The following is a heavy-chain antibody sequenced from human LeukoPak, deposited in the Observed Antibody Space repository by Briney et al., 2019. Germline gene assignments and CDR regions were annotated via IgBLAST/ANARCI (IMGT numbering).Heavy chain of an antibody. J-gene: IGHJ4*02. CDR1: GFTFSSYW. Sequence: GSLRLSCAASGFTFSSYWMSWVRQASGKGLEWVANIKQDGSEKYYVDSVKGRFTISRDNAKNSLYLQMNSLRAEDTAVYYCAREMYCGGDCYSESFDYWGQGTLVTVSS. D-gene: IGHD2-21*02. CDR2: IKQDGSEK. CDR3: AREMYCGGDCYSESFDY. V-gene: IGHV3-7*01.